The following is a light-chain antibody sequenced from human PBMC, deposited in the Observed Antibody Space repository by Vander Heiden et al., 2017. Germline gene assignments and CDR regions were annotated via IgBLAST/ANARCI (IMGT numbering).Light chain of an antibody. CDR1: QSVSSSY. CDR2: GAS. V-gene: IGKV3-20*01. CDR3: QRYSSSTWT. Sequence: EIVLTQSPGTLSLSPGTRATLSCRASQSVSSSYLAWYQQKPGQAPRLLIYGASSSATGIPDRFRGRGSGTDFTLTISRLEPEDFAVYYCQRYSSSTWTFGQGTKVEIK. J-gene: IGKJ1*01.